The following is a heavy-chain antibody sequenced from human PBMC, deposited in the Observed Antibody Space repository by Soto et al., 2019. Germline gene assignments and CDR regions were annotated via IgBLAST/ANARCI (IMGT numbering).Heavy chain of an antibody. J-gene: IGHJ4*02. CDR2: IRRSSSTT. CDR3: AREDGSGSYLGY. V-gene: IGHV3-48*02. D-gene: IGHD3-10*01. CDR1: GFTFSSYS. Sequence: ESGGGLVQPGGSLRLSCAASGFTFSSYSMNWVRQAPGKGLEWVSYIRRSSSTTYYADSVKGRFTISRDNAKNSLYLQMNSLRDEDTAVYYCAREDGSGSYLGYWGQGTLVTVSS.